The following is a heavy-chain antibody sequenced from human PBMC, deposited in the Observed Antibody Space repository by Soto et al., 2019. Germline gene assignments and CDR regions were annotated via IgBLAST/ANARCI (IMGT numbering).Heavy chain of an antibody. J-gene: IGHJ6*02. D-gene: IGHD3-9*01. CDR2: IWYDGSNK. CDR1: GFTFSSYG. Sequence: TGGSLRLSCAASGFTFSSYGMHWVRQAPGKGLEWVAVIWYDGSNKYYADSVKGRFTISRDNSKNTLYLQMNSLRAEDTAVYYCARGPEIRSVLKLYYYGIDVWGQGTTVTVSS. V-gene: IGHV3-33*01. CDR3: ARGPEIRSVLKLYYYGIDV.